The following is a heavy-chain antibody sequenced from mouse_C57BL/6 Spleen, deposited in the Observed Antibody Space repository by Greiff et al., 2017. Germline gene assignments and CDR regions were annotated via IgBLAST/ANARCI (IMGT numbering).Heavy chain of an antibody. CDR1: GYTFTSYG. CDR2: IYPRSGTT. Sequence: VQLQQSGAELARPGASVKLSCKASGYTFTSYGISWVKQRTGQGLDWIGEIYPRSGTTYYNEKFKGKATLTADKSSSTAYMELRSLTSEDSAVYFCAREGSSGEKYFDYWGQGTSLTVSS. J-gene: IGHJ2*02. V-gene: IGHV1-81*01. CDR3: AREGSSGEKYFDY. D-gene: IGHD3-2*02.